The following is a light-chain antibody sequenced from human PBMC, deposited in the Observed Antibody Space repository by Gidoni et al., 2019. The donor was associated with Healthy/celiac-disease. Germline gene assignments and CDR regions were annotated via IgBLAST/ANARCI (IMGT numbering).Light chain of an antibody. CDR1: SSDVGGYNY. V-gene: IGLV2-14*03. CDR2: DVS. CDR3: SSYTSSSTRV. J-gene: IGLJ3*02. Sequence: QSALTQSASVSGSPGHPITIPCTGTSSDVGGYNYVSWYQQHPGKAPKLMIYDVSNRPSGVSNRFSGSKSGNTASLTISGLQAEDEADYYCSSYTSSSTRVFGGGTKLTVL.